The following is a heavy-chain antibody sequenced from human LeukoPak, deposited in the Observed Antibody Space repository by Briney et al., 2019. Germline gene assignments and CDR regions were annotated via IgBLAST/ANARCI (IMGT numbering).Heavy chain of an antibody. Sequence: SETLSLTCSVSGASISSGTYYWGWIRQPPGKGLEWIGSIYYTGSTYDNPSLKRRVTISVDTSKNQCTLKLSSVTAGDTAVYYCARRGGSGRAFDYWGQGTLVTVSS. CDR3: ARRGGSGRAFDY. V-gene: IGHV4-39*01. CDR1: GASISSGTYY. CDR2: IYYTGST. D-gene: IGHD1-26*01. J-gene: IGHJ4*02.